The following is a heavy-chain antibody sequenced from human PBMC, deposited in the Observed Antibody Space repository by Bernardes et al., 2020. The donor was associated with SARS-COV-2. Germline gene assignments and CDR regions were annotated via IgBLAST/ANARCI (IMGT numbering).Heavy chain of an antibody. D-gene: IGHD2-2*02. V-gene: IGHV3-49*04. J-gene: IGHJ6*02. Sequence: GGSLSLSCGASGFRFPDFSMDWVRQAPGKGLEWVGFIRSKVYGGTTEYAASVKGRFTISRDDSKNVVYLQMNRLKTEDTAIYYCSRKVVVPGGIWDYNYYGLDVWGQGTTVTVSS. CDR3: SRKVVVPGGIWDYNYYGLDV. CDR2: IRSKVYGGTT. CDR1: GFRFPDFS.